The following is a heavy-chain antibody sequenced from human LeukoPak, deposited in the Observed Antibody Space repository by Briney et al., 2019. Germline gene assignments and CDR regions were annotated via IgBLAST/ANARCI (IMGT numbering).Heavy chain of an antibody. V-gene: IGHV1-69*13. CDR3: ARDAHSVDSSGYYAHY. CDR2: IIPIFGTA. D-gene: IGHD3-22*01. J-gene: IGHJ4*02. CDR1: GGTFSSYA. Sequence: SVKVSCKASGGTFSSYAISWVRQAPGQGLGWMGGIIPIFGTANYAQKFQGRVTITADESTSTAYMELSSLRSEDTAVYYCARDAHSVDSSGYYAHYWGQGTLVTVSS.